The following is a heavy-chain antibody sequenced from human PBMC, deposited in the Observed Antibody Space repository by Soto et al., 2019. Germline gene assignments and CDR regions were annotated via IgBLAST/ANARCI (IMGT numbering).Heavy chain of an antibody. V-gene: IGHV1-69*08. CDR3: ARDTTTKYTGTYFVL. Sequence: QVQLVQSGAEVKKPGSSVKVSCKASGGTFSSYSISWVRQAPGQGLEWMGRIIPMLGITNYAQKFQGRVTITADRSTTTAYMELSSLRSEDSAVYYCARDTTTKYTGTYFVLWGQGTLVTVSS. CDR1: GGTFSSYS. D-gene: IGHD1-26*01. CDR2: IIPMLGIT. J-gene: IGHJ5*02.